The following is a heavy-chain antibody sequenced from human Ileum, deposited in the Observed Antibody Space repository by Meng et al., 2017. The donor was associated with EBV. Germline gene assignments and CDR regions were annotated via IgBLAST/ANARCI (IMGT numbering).Heavy chain of an antibody. D-gene: IGHD1-26*01. Sequence: QWDLGESGGGLVKPGGSLGLSCAASGFTLRDHYMRGIRQAAGKGLEWVSHADSVKGRFTISKDNPKNTLFLQVDSLRTEDTAVYYCAKGFSGTYYVLESWGQGTLVTVSS. CDR3: AKGFSGTYYVLES. CDR1: GFTLRDHY. J-gene: IGHJ4*02. V-gene: IGHV3-11*04.